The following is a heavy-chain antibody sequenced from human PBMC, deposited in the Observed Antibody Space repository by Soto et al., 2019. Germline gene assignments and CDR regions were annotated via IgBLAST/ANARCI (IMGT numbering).Heavy chain of an antibody. J-gene: IGHJ4*02. CDR2: IYYTGST. V-gene: IGHV4-61*01. CDR3: AREYANSPEAFDY. Sequence: SETLSLTCTVSGGSVNSDIYYWSWIRQPPGKGLEWIGYIYYTGSTNYNPSLKSRVTISLDTSRNQFSLKLSSVTAAETAVFYCAREYANSPEAFDYWGQGALVTVSS. CDR1: GGSVNSDIYY. D-gene: IGHD2-2*01.